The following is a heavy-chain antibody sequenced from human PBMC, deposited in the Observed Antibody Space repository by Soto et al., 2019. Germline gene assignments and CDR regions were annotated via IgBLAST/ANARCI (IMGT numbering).Heavy chain of an antibody. CDR3: ARDKITGLFDY. CDR2: INHSGST. J-gene: IGHJ4*02. V-gene: IGHV4-34*01. CDR1: GGSFSGYY. Sequence: QVKLQQWGAGLLKPSETLSLTCAVYGGSFSGYYWTWIRQPPGTGLEWIGEINHSGSTNYNPSLKSRVTLSVDTSKTQFSLKLTSVTAADTAVYYCARDKITGLFDYWGQGTLVTVSS. D-gene: IGHD2-8*02.